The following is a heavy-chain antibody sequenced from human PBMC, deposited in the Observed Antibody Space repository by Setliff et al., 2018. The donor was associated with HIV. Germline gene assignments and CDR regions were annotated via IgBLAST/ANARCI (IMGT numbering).Heavy chain of an antibody. Sequence: LRLSCAGSGYSFSSYEMNWVRQGPGKELEWVSYISSSGSSIYYADSVKGRFTISRDNAKNSLYLQMNSLRAEDTAVYYCARGPYTIDYWGQGTLVTVSS. CDR3: ARGPYTIDY. CDR2: ISSSGSSI. J-gene: IGHJ4*02. V-gene: IGHV3-48*03. CDR1: GYSFSSYE. D-gene: IGHD3-16*01.